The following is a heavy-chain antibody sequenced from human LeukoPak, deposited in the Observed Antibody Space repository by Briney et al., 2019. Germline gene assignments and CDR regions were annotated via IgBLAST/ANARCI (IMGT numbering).Heavy chain of an antibody. D-gene: IGHD2-2*01. V-gene: IGHV3-48*01. J-gene: IGHJ4*02. CDR2: VGISSGNT. CDR1: GFTFSDYS. CDR3: ARDTKYAFDN. Sequence: GGSLILSCAASGFTFSDYSMNWVRQAPGKGLEWISYVGISSGNTKYADSVKGRFTISGDRAKNSLYLQMNSLRVEDTAVYYCARDTKYAFDNWGQGTLVTVSS.